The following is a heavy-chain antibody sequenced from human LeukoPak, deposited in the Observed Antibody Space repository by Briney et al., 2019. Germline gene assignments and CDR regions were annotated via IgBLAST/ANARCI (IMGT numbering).Heavy chain of an antibody. CDR1: GYSITSGYF. CDR2: IYHSGCT. V-gene: IGHV4-38-2*02. CDR3: ARVGTVNYYYGMDV. J-gene: IGHJ6*04. Sequence: SETLSLTCTVSGYSITSGYFWGWIRQPPGKGLEWIGRIYHSGCTNYNSSLKSRVTISVDTSKNQISLKLNSVTAADTAVYYCARVGTVNYYYGMDVWGKGTTVTVSS. D-gene: IGHD4-17*01.